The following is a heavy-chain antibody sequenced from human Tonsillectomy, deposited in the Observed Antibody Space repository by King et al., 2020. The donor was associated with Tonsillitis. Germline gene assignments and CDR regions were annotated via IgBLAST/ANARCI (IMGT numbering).Heavy chain of an antibody. CDR3: TRPYSYDSSDHAFDI. J-gene: IGHJ3*02. D-gene: IGHD3-22*01. CDR1: GFTFNGSA. CDR2: IRSKVYTYAT. Sequence: DVQLVESGGGLVQPGGSLKLSCAASGFTFNGSAMHWVRQASGKGLEWVGRIRSKVYTYATAYAASVKGRFTIFRDDSKNPAYLQMTSLKTEDTAVYYCTRPYSYDSSDHAFDIWGQGTMVTVSS. V-gene: IGHV3-73*02.